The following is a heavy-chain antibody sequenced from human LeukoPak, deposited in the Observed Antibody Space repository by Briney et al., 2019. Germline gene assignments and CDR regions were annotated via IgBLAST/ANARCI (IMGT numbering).Heavy chain of an antibody. CDR3: ARLEAVVPAAPPPAFDI. V-gene: IGHV4-38-2*02. CDR1: GYSISSGYY. Sequence: SETLSLTCTVSGYSISSGYYWGWIRQPPGKGLEWIGSIYHSGSTNYNPSLKSRVTISVDTSKNQFSLKLNSVTAADTAVYYCARLEAVVPAAPPPAFDIWGQGTMVTVSS. D-gene: IGHD2-2*01. CDR2: IYHSGST. J-gene: IGHJ3*02.